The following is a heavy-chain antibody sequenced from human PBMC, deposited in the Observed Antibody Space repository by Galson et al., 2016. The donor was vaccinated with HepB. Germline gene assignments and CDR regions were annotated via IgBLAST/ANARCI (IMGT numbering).Heavy chain of an antibody. CDR2: INAGNGNR. CDR3: TSRVERRQSSGWDY. CDR1: GYTFTRYA. Sequence: SCKAPGYTFTRYAIHWVRQAPGQRLEWMGWINAGNGNRKYSQRFQGRVTITRDTSASIAYMELSRLRSEDTAVYYCTSRVERRQSSGWDYWGQGTLVTVSS. V-gene: IGHV1-3*01. J-gene: IGHJ4*02. D-gene: IGHD6-19*01.